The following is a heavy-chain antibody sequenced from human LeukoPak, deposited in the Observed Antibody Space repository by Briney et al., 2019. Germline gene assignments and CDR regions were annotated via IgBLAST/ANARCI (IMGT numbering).Heavy chain of an antibody. J-gene: IGHJ4*02. CDR2: ISEDGDND. Sequence: GGSLRLSCSVSGFTFKAFRMHWVRQAPGKGLEWVAFISEDGDNDSYADSVKGRFTISRDNYENTLHLQMNSLRSEDTAVYYCARVSRYRPNWGQGTPVTVSS. D-gene: IGHD3-16*02. CDR3: ARVSRYRPN. CDR1: GFTFKAFR. V-gene: IGHV3-30*03.